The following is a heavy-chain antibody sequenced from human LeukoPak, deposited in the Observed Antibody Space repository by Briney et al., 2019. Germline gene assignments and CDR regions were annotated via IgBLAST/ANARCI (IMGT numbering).Heavy chain of an antibody. Sequence: PGGSLRLSCAASGFTFSSHSMNWVRQAPGKGLEWVSYISSSTSTIYYADSVKGRFTISRDNAKNSLYLQMNSLRAEDTAVYYCAKSSSSYYDTSGYLDYWGQGTLVTVSS. CDR1: GFTFSSHS. CDR2: ISSSTSTI. J-gene: IGHJ4*02. V-gene: IGHV3-48*01. D-gene: IGHD3-22*01. CDR3: AKSSSSYYDTSGYLDY.